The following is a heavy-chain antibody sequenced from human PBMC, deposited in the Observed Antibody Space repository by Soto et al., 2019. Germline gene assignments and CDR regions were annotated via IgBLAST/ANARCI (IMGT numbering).Heavy chain of an antibody. Sequence: ASVKVSCKASGYTFTGYYMHWVRQASGQGLEWMGWINPNSGGTNYAQKFQGRVTMTRDTSISTAYMELSRLRSDDTAVYYCARAGTTIFGVVIIGYFDYWGQGTLVTVAS. V-gene: IGHV1-2*02. CDR1: GYTFTGYY. D-gene: IGHD3-3*01. CDR3: ARAGTTIFGVVIIGYFDY. CDR2: INPNSGGT. J-gene: IGHJ4*02.